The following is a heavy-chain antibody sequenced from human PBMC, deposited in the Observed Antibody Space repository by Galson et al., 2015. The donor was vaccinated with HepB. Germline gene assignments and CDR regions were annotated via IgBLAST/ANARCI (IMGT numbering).Heavy chain of an antibody. CDR2: IWYDGSNK. V-gene: IGHV3-33*01. CDR3: ARAEQLVPFLFDY. J-gene: IGHJ4*02. Sequence: SLRLSCAASGFTFSSYGMHWVRQAPGTGLEWVAVIWYDGSNKYYADSVKGRLTISRDNSKDTLYLQMNSLRAEDTAVYYCARAEQLVPFLFDYWGQGTLVTVSS. D-gene: IGHD6-6*01. CDR1: GFTFSSYG.